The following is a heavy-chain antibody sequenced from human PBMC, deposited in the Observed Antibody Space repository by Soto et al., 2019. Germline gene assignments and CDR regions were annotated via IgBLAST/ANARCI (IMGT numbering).Heavy chain of an antibody. CDR3: AREGRYYASGRFWWFDP. Sequence: SETLSLTCAVYGGSFSDYYWSWIRQPPGKGLEWIGEINHSGSTDYNPSLKSRVTISVDTSKNQFSLKLSSVTAADTAVYYCAREGRYYASGRFWWFDPWGQGTLVTVSS. CDR2: INHSGST. V-gene: IGHV4-34*01. J-gene: IGHJ5*02. CDR1: GGSFSDYY. D-gene: IGHD3-10*01.